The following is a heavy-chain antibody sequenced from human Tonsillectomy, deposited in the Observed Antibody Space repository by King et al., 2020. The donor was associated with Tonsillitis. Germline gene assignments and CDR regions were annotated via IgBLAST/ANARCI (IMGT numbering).Heavy chain of an antibody. CDR1: GYTFTGYY. CDR2: INPNSGGT. CDR3: ARGGHYYDFWSGYSNWFDP. D-gene: IGHD3-3*01. J-gene: IGHJ5*02. V-gene: IGHV1-2*02. Sequence: QLVQSGAEVKKPGASVKVSCKASGYTFTGYYMHWVRQAPGQGLEWMGWINPNSGGTNYAQKFQGRATVTWDTSITTAYMELSRLRSDDTAVYYCARGGHYYDFWSGYSNWFDPWGQGTPVTVSS.